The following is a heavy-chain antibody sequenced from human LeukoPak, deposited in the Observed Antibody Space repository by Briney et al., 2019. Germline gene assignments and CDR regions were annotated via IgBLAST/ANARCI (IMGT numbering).Heavy chain of an antibody. CDR3: ARRNVYDILTGYYHDAFDI. CDR2: IYPGDSDT. D-gene: IGHD3-9*01. V-gene: IGHV5-51*01. CDR1: GYSFTSYW. J-gene: IGHJ3*02. Sequence: GESLKISCKGSGYSFTSYWIGWVRKMPGKGLEWMGIIYPGDSDTRYSPSFQGQVTISADKSISTAYLQWSSLKASDTAMYYCARRNVYDILTGYYHDAFDIWGQGTMVTVSS.